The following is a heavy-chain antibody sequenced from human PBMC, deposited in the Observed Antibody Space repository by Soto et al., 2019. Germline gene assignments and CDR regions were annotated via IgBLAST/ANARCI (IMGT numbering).Heavy chain of an antibody. Sequence: ASVKVSCKASGYTFTGYYMHWVRQAPGQGLEWMGWINPNSGGTNYAQKFQGWVTMTRDTSISTAYMELSRLRSDDTAVYYCARDSHYYGSGIYELDIYHYYGMDVWGPGTTVTVSS. CDR2: INPNSGGT. V-gene: IGHV1-2*04. J-gene: IGHJ6*02. D-gene: IGHD3-10*01. CDR1: GYTFTGYY. CDR3: ARDSHYYGSGIYELDIYHYYGMDV.